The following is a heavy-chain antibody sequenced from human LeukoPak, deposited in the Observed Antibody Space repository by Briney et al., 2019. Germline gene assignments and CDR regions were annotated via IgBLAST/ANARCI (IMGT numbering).Heavy chain of an antibody. Sequence: GGSLRLSCAASGFTFSSYSMNWVRQAPGKGLEWVSSIISSSSYIYYADSVKGRFTISRDNAKNSLYLQMNSLRAEDTAVYYCARDRWIQLWENYYYYGMDVWGKGTTVTVSS. CDR2: IISSSSYI. CDR1: GFTFSSYS. J-gene: IGHJ6*04. D-gene: IGHD5-18*01. CDR3: ARDRWIQLWENYYYYGMDV. V-gene: IGHV3-21*01.